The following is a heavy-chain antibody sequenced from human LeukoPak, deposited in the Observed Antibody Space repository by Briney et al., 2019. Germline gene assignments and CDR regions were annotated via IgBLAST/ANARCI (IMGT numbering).Heavy chain of an antibody. CDR3: ARSRIAARQVGRVFHWFDP. D-gene: IGHD6-6*01. CDR1: GGSISSGSYY. Sequence: PSQTLSLTCTVSGGSISSGSYYWSWIRQPAGKGLEWIGRIYTSGSTNYNPSLKSRVTISVDTSKNQFSLKLSSVTAADTAVYYCARSRIAARQVGRVFHWFDPWGQGTLVTVSS. J-gene: IGHJ5*02. CDR2: IYTSGST. V-gene: IGHV4-61*02.